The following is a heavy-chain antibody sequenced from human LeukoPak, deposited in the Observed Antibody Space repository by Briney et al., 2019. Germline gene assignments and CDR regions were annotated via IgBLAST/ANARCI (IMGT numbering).Heavy chain of an antibody. Sequence: ASVKVSCKASGYTFTSYDIHWVRQATGQGLEWMGWMNPNSGNTGYAQKFQGRVTMTRNTSISTAYMELSSLRSEDTAVYYCARDSDYYGSGSYYNKDYWGQGTLVTVSS. D-gene: IGHD3-10*01. CDR3: ARDSDYYGSGSYYNKDY. V-gene: IGHV1-8*01. J-gene: IGHJ4*02. CDR2: MNPNSGNT. CDR1: GYTFTSYD.